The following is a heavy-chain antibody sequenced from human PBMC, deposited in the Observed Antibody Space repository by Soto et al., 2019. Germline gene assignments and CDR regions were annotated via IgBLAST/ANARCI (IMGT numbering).Heavy chain of an antibody. V-gene: IGHV4-39*01. CDR1: GGSISSSSYY. Sequence: ETLSLTCTVSGGSISSSSYYWGWIRQPPGKGLEWIGSIFYSGSTYYNPSLKSRVTISVDTSKNQFSLKLSSVTAADTAVYYCARYYYYYGMDVWGQGTTVTVSS. J-gene: IGHJ6*02. CDR3: ARYYYYYGMDV. CDR2: IFYSGST.